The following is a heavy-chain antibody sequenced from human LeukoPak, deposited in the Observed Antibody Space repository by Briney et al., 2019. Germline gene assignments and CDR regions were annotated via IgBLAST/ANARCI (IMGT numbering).Heavy chain of an antibody. D-gene: IGHD1-26*01. V-gene: IGHV4-59*02. CDR3: ARGEVGATTDFDY. Sequence: SETLSLTCAVSGGSVSSYYWNWIRQPPGKGLEWIGYIYYSGSSNYNPSLKSRVTISIDTSKNQFSLKLNSVTAADTAVYYCARGEVGATTDFDYWGQGTLVTVSS. CDR1: GGSVSSYY. J-gene: IGHJ4*02. CDR2: IYYSGSS.